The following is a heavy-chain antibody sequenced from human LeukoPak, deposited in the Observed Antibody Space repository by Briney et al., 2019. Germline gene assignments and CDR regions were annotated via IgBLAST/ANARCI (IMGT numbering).Heavy chain of an antibody. CDR1: GFTFSTFA. V-gene: IGHV3-23*01. J-gene: IGHJ5*02. D-gene: IGHD3-16*01. Sequence: PGGSLTLSCACSGFTFSTFALSWLRQAPGKGLEWVSGISGSGGTTHYADSVKGRFTISRDNSKNTLYLQMNSLRAEDTAVYYCATGRLSASEFDPWGQGTLVTVSS. CDR2: ISGSGGTT. CDR3: ATGRLSASEFDP.